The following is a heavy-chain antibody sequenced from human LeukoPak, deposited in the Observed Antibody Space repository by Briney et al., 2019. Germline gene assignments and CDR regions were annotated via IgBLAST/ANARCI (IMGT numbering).Heavy chain of an antibody. Sequence: ASVKVSCKASGYTFTSYGISWVRQAPGQGLEWMGWISAYNGNTNYAQKLQGRVTMTTDTSTSTAYMELRSLRSDDTAVYYRARGIAAAGTNYYYMDAWGKGTTVTVSS. J-gene: IGHJ6*03. CDR2: ISAYNGNT. CDR1: GYTFTSYG. V-gene: IGHV1-18*01. D-gene: IGHD6-13*01. CDR3: ARGIAAAGTNYYYMDA.